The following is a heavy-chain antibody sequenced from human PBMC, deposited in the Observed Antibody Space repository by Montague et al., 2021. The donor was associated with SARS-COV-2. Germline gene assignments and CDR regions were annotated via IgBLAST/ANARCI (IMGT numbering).Heavy chain of an antibody. CDR3: ARHGKTRIAMIVVVIGYFDY. D-gene: IGHD3-22*01. J-gene: IGHJ4*02. Sequence: SETLFLTCTVSGGSISSSSYYWGWIRQPPGKGLEWIGSIYYSGSTYYNPSLKSRVTISVDTSKNQFSLKLSSVTAADTAVNYCARHGKTRIAMIVVVIGYFDYWGQGTLVTVSS. V-gene: IGHV4-39*01. CDR2: IYYSGST. CDR1: GGSISSSSYY.